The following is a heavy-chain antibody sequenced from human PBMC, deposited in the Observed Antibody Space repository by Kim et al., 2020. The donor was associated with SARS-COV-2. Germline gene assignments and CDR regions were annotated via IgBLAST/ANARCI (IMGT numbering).Heavy chain of an antibody. D-gene: IGHD1-1*01. J-gene: IGHJ1*01. V-gene: IGHV3-66*01. CDR2: IYSDGST. Sequence: GGSLRLSCAASGFTVSNNSLSWVRQAPGKGLEWVSVIYSDGSTYYADSAEGRCTIFRNNSKNTLYLQQNSLRAADTAVYYCSGDTPTMAPIYWSHGTLGT. CDR1: GFTVSNNS. CDR3: SGDTPTMAPIY.